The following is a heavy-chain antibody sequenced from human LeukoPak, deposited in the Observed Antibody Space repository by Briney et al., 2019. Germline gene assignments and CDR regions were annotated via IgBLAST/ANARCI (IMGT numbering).Heavy chain of an antibody. Sequence: GGSLRLSCAASGFTFSSYSMNWVRQAPGKGLEWVSSISSSSSYIYYADSVKGRFTISRDNAKNSLYLQMNSLRAEDTAVYYCARDRVGYSYGFVDYRGQGTLVTVSS. D-gene: IGHD5-18*01. J-gene: IGHJ4*02. CDR2: ISSSSSYI. CDR1: GFTFSSYS. CDR3: ARDRVGYSYGFVDY. V-gene: IGHV3-21*01.